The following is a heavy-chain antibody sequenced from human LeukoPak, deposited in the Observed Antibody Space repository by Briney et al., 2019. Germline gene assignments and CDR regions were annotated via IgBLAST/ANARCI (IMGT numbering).Heavy chain of an antibody. V-gene: IGHV3-23*01. D-gene: IGHD3-3*01. J-gene: IGHJ4*02. CDR2: ISGSGGSA. Sequence: PGGSLRLSCAASGFTFSSYAMRWVRQAPGKGLEWVSAISGSGGSAYYADSVKGRFTISRDNSKNTLYLQMNSLRAEDTAVYYYAKGDFWSLYYFDYWGQGTLVTVSS. CDR3: AKGDFWSLYYFDY. CDR1: GFTFSSYA.